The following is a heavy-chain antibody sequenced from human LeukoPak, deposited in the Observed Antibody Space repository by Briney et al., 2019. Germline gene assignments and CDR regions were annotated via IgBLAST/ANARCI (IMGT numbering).Heavy chain of an antibody. CDR1: GFTFDDYA. CDR3: AKDFAAMVYYFDY. V-gene: IGHV3-9*01. CDR2: ISWNSGSI. D-gene: IGHD5-18*01. Sequence: GGSLRLSCAASGFTFDDYAMHWVRQAPGKGLEWVSGISWNSGSIGYADSVKGRFTISRDNAKNSLYLQMNSLRAEDTALYYCAKDFAAMVYYFDYWGQGTLVTVSS. J-gene: IGHJ4*02.